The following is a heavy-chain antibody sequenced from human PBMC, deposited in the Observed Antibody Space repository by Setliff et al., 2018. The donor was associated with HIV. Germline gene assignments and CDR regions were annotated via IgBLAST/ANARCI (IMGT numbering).Heavy chain of an antibody. J-gene: IGHJ4*02. CDR3: AGGLHYGLGKFGY. CDR1: DNSITNYY. V-gene: IGHV4-59*01. D-gene: IGHD3-10*01. CDR2: ISYTGST. Sequence: SETLSLTCTVSDNSITNYYWNWIRQPPGKGLEWIGYISYTGSTNYNPSLKSRVTISVDTSKNQFSLKLSSVTAADTAVYYCAGGLHYGLGKFGYWGQGTLVTVSS.